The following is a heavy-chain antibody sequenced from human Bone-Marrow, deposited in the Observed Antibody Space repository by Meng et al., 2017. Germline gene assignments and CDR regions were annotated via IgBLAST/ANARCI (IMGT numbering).Heavy chain of an antibody. V-gene: IGHV3-23*01. CDR2: ISGSGDKT. D-gene: IGHD6-19*01. CDR1: GFSFDTYA. J-gene: IGHJ4*02. Sequence: GGSLRLSCAATGFSFDTYAMSWVRQAPGKGLRWVSDISGSGDKTYYADSVKGRFTISRDNAKNSLYLQMNSLRAEDTAVYYSQASLAVAGTAFDYWGQGTLVTVSS. CDR3: QASLAVAGTAFDY.